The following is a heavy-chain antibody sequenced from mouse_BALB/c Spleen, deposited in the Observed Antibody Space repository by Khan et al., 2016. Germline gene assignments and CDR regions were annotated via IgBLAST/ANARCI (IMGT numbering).Heavy chain of an antibody. J-gene: IGHJ3*01. V-gene: IGHV2-9*02. D-gene: IGHD2-4*01. Sequence: QVQLKESGPGLVAPSQSLSITCTVSGFSLTNSGVHWVRQPPGKGLDWLGVIWAGGSTDYNSALMSRLSITKDNSQNQVFLKMTSRQTDDTAMYYCARDDQDYDAWFASWGQGTLVTVSA. CDR1: GFSLTNSG. CDR2: IWAGGST. CDR3: ARDDQDYDAWFAS.